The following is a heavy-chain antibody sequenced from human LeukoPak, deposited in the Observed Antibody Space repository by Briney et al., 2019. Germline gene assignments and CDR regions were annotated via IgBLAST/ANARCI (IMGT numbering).Heavy chain of an antibody. CDR1: GFTVSSSY. V-gene: IGHV3-53*01. CDR3: ANYDYVWGSSH. J-gene: IGHJ4*02. D-gene: IGHD3-16*01. CDR2: IYSGGST. Sequence: PGGSLRLSCAASGFTVSSSYMSWVRQAPGKGLEWVSVIYSGGSTYYADSEKGRFTISRDNSKNTLYLQMNSLRAEDTAVYYCANYDYVWGSSHWGQGTLVTVSS.